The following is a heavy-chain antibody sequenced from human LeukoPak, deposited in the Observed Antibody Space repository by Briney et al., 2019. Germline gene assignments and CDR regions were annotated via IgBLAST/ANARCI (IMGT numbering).Heavy chain of an antibody. J-gene: IGHJ4*02. CDR1: AFTFSVYW. D-gene: IGHD6-13*01. CDR3: ARDISGSQIGY. CDR2: IKEDGTDK. V-gene: IGHV3-7*01. Sequence: GGSLRLSCSASAFTFSVYWMTWVRQAPGKGLEWVATIKEDGTDKYYVDSVRGRFTISRDNAKNSLYLQMNSLRAEDTAVYYCARDISGSQIGYWGQGTLVTVSS.